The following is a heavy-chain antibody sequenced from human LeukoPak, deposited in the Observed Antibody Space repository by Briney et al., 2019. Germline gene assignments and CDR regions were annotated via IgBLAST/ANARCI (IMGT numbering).Heavy chain of an antibody. CDR3: AKDRKLKTSTIDY. CDR2: ISGSGGST. V-gene: IGHV3-23*01. CDR1: GFTFSSYG. Sequence: TGGSLRLSCAASGFTFSSYGMSWVRQAPGKGLEWVSAISGSGGSTYYADSVKGRFTISRDNSKNTLYLQMNSLRAEDTAVYYCAKDRKLKTSTIDYWGQGTLVTVSS. D-gene: IGHD1-14*01. J-gene: IGHJ4*02.